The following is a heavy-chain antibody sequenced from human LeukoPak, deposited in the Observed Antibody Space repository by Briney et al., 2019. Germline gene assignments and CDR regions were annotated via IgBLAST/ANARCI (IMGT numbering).Heavy chain of an antibody. J-gene: IGHJ6*02. CDR3: ARGVGYTGLLYYYYYGMDV. Sequence: GGSLRLSCAASGFTFSSYAMHWVRQAPGKGLEWVAVISYDGSNKYYAGSVKGRFTISRDNSKNTLYLQMNSLRAEDTAVYYCARGVGYTGLLYYYYYGMDVWGQGTTVTVSS. D-gene: IGHD5-24*01. CDR1: GFTFSSYA. V-gene: IGHV3-30-3*01. CDR2: ISYDGSNK.